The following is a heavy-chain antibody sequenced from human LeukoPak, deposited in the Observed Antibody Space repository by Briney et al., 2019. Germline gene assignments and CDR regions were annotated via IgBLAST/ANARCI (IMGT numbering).Heavy chain of an antibody. CDR3: ARGRTQTGAPERWYFDL. V-gene: IGHV1-2*02. CDR2: INPNSGGT. D-gene: IGHD7-27*01. CDR1: GYTFTGYY. J-gene: IGHJ2*01. Sequence: ASVKVSCKASGYTFTGYYIHWVRQAPGQGLEWMGWINPNSGGTDYAQNFQGRVTMTRDTSITTAYMELTSLRSDDTAVYYCARGRTQTGAPERWYFDLRGRGTLVTVSS.